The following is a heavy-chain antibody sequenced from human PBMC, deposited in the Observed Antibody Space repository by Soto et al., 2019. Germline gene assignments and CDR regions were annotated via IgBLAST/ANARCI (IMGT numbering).Heavy chain of an antibody. CDR2: IYYSGST. CDR1: GGSISSYY. Sequence: SETLSLTCTVSGGSISSYYWSWIRQPPGKGLEWIGYIYYSGSTNYNPSLKSRVTISVDTSKNQFSLKLSSATAADTAVYYCAGGPYSGYDYYFDYWGQGQWSPSPQ. J-gene: IGHJ4*02. V-gene: IGHV4-59*01. CDR3: AGGPYSGYDYYFDY. D-gene: IGHD5-12*01.